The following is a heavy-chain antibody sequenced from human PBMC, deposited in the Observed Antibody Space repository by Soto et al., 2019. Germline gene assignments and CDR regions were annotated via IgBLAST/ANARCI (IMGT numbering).Heavy chain of an antibody. Sequence: QVQLVQSGAEVKKPGSSVKVSCKASGGTFSSYAISWVRQAPGQGLEWMGGIIPIFGTANYAQKFQGRVTITADESTSTGYMELSSLRSEDTAVYYCAREYYGSGSWEYYYYYGMDVWGQGTTVTVSS. V-gene: IGHV1-69*01. CDR3: AREYYGSGSWEYYYYYGMDV. D-gene: IGHD3-10*01. J-gene: IGHJ6*02. CDR1: GGTFSSYA. CDR2: IIPIFGTA.